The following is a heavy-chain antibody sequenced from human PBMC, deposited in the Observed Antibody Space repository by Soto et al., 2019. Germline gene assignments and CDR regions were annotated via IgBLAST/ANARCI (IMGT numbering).Heavy chain of an antibody. V-gene: IGHV3-30*18. CDR3: AKGARLSIAVAGMCDY. D-gene: IGHD6-19*01. J-gene: IGHJ4*02. Sequence: GGSLRLSCAASGFTFSSYGMHWVRQAPGKGLEWVAVISNDGSNKYYADSVKGRFTISRDNSKNTLYLQMNSLRAEDTAVYYCAKGARLSIAVAGMCDYWGQGTLVTVSS. CDR1: GFTFSSYG. CDR2: ISNDGSNK.